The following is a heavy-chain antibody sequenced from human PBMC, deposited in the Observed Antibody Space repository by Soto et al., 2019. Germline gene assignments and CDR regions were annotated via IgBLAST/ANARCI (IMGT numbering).Heavy chain of an antibody. V-gene: IGHV1-8*01. Sequence: ASVKVSCKASGYTFTSYDINWVRQATGQGLEWMGWMNPNSGNTGYAQKFQGRVTMTRNTSISTAYMELSSLRSEDTAVYYCSAVVAATRDGNYYYGMDAWGQGTTVTVSS. CDR1: GYTFTSYD. CDR2: MNPNSGNT. J-gene: IGHJ6*02. CDR3: SAVVAATRDGNYYYGMDA. D-gene: IGHD2-15*01.